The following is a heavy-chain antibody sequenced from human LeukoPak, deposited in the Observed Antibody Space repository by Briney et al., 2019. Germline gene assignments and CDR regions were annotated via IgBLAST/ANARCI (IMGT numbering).Heavy chain of an antibody. D-gene: IGHD3-3*01. V-gene: IGHV4-34*01. CDR3: ARCSSRRGYDFWSGPRADYYYGMDV. CDR2: INHSGST. J-gene: IGHJ6*02. CDR1: GGSFRGYY. Sequence: SETLSLTCAVYGGSFRGYYWSWIRQPPGKGLEWIGEINHSGSTNYNPSLKSRVTISVDTSKNQFSLKLSSVTAADTAVYYCARCSSRRGYDFWSGPRADYYYGMDVWGQGTTVTVSS.